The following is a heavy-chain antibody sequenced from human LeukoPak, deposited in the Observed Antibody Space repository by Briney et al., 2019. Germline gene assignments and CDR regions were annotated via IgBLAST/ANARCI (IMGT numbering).Heavy chain of an antibody. Sequence: ASVKVSCKASGYTFTSYDINWVRQATEQGLEWLGWMSPNSGNTGYAQKFQGRVTMTRNTSISTAYMELSSLRSEDTAVYYCVRAPPNWGFNYWGLGTLVTVSS. V-gene: IGHV1-8*01. J-gene: IGHJ4*02. CDR2: MSPNSGNT. CDR3: VRAPPNWGFNY. CDR1: GYTFTSYD. D-gene: IGHD7-27*01.